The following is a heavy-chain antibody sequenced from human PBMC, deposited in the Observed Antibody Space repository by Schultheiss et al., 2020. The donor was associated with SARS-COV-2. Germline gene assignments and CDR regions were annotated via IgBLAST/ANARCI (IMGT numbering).Heavy chain of an antibody. D-gene: IGHD6-19*01. CDR2: ISSSSSYI. J-gene: IGHJ6*02. CDR3: ARGVSSGWRGSIIYYYYGMDV. V-gene: IGHV3-21*01. Sequence: GGSLRLSCEASGFTFSVFSMNWIRQAPGKEPEWVSSISSSSSYIYYADSVKGRFTISRDNAKNSLYLQMNSLRAEDTAVYYCARGVSSGWRGSIIYYYYGMDVWGQGTTVTVSS. CDR1: GFTFSVFS.